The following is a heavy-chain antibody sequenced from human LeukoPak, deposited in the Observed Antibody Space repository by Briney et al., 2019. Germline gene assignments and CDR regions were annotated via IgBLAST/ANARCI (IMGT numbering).Heavy chain of an antibody. V-gene: IGHV3-11*04. J-gene: IGHJ6*03. CDR1: GFTFSDYN. D-gene: IGHD6-13*01. CDR2: ISSSGSTI. Sequence: GGSLRLSCAASGFTFSDYNMRWIRQAPGKGLEWVSYISSSGSTIYYADSVKGRFTISRDNAKNSLYLQMNSLRAEDTAVYYCARDGSAAGGYYYYYYMDVWGKGTTVTISS. CDR3: ARDGSAAGGYYYYYYMDV.